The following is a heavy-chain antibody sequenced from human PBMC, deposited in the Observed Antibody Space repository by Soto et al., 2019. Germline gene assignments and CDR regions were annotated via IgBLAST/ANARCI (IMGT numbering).Heavy chain of an antibody. D-gene: IGHD1-26*01. CDR2: IYYSGST. V-gene: IGHV4-39*01. J-gene: IGHJ5*02. CDR1: GGSISSSSYY. Sequence: SETLSLTCTVSGGSISSSSYYWGWIRQPPGKGLEWIGSIYYSGSTYYNPSLKSRVTISVDTSKNQFSLKLSSVTAADTAVYYCARRTTTGFGNWFDPWGQGTLVTVSS. CDR3: ARRTTTGFGNWFDP.